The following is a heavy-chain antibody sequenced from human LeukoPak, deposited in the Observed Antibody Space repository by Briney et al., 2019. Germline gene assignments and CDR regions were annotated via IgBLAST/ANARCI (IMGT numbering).Heavy chain of an antibody. CDR2: INTATGNP. CDR1: GYSFTSDA. V-gene: IGHV7-4-1*02. Sequence: ASVTVSCKASGYSFTSDAMNWVRQAPGQGLEWMGRINTATGNPMYAQGFTGRFVFSLDTSVSTAYLQISSLKAEDTAVYYCARRVSFPPYYMDVWGKGTTVTVSS. CDR3: ARRVSFPPYYMDV. J-gene: IGHJ6*03. D-gene: IGHD3-16*02.